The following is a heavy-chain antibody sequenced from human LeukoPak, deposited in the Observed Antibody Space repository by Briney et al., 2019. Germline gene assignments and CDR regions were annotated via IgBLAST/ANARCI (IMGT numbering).Heavy chain of an antibody. Sequence: PSETLSLTCTVSGGSVSSGSYWSWIRQPPGKGLEWIGYIYYSGSTNYNPSLQSRVTISVDTSKGQFSLKLSSATAADTAVYYCARATYDSSVHFDYWGQGTLVTVSS. V-gene: IGHV4-61*01. D-gene: IGHD3-22*01. CDR1: GGSVSSGSY. J-gene: IGHJ4*02. CDR3: ARATYDSSVHFDY. CDR2: IYYSGST.